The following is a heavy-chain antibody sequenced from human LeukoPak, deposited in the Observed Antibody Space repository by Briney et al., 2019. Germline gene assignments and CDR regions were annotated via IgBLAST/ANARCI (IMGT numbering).Heavy chain of an antibody. CDR1: GYSISSGYY. D-gene: IGHD3-22*01. CDR3: ARWGDRGSYYYDSSGYYLFDY. J-gene: IGHJ4*02. V-gene: IGHV4-38-2*01. CDR2: IYHSGST. Sequence: PSETLSLTCAVSGYSISSGYYWGWIRQPPGKGLEWIGSIYHSGSTYYNPSLKSRVTISVDTSKNQFSLKLSSVTAADTAVYYCARWGDRGSYYYDSSGYYLFDYWGQGTLVTVSS.